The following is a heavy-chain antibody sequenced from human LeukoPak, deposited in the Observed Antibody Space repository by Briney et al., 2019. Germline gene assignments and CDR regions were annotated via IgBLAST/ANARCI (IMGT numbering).Heavy chain of an antibody. Sequence: SETLSLTCAVYGGSFSGYYWSWIRQPPGKGLEWIGEIKDSGSANYNPSLKSRVFISVDTSKNQFSLKLRSVTAADTAVYYCARDTYYYDSSGYYYGSGYFDYWGQGTLVTVSS. D-gene: IGHD3-22*01. CDR1: GGSFSGYY. CDR3: ARDTYYYDSSGYYYGSGYFDY. V-gene: IGHV4-34*01. J-gene: IGHJ4*02. CDR2: IKDSGSA.